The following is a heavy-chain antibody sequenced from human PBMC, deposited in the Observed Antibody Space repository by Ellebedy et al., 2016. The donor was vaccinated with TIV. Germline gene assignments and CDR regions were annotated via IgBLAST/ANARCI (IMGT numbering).Heavy chain of an antibody. CDR3: AREQESPLGF. CDR2: IIPMFGTA. Sequence: AASVKVSCKASGGTFSSDVFTWVRQAPGQGLEWMGGIIPMFGTANYAQKFQGRATITPDESTGTAYMELSNLRSEDTAVYYCAREQESPLGFWGQGTLVTVSS. J-gene: IGHJ1*01. D-gene: IGHD1-26*01. CDR1: GGTFSSDV. V-gene: IGHV1-69*13.